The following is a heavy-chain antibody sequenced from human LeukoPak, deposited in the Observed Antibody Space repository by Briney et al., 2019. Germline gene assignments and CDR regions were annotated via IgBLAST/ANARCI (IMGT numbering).Heavy chain of an antibody. CDR3: ARDLCGTSCYAGFDY. Sequence: ASVKVSCKASGYTFTCYYMHWVRQAPGQGLEWRGWINPNSGGTNYAQKFQGRVTMTRDTSISAAYMELSRLRSDDTAVYYCARDLCGTSCYAGFDYWGQGTLVTVSS. J-gene: IGHJ4*02. D-gene: IGHD2-2*01. V-gene: IGHV1-2*02. CDR2: INPNSGGT. CDR1: GYTFTCYY.